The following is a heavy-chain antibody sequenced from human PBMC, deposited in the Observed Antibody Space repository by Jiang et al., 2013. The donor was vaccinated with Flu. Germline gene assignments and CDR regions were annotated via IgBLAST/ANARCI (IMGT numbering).Heavy chain of an antibody. CDR2: IYYSGST. CDR3: ARVRRDGYNYVYYFDY. D-gene: IGHD5-24*01. CDR1: GGSISSYY. J-gene: IGHJ4*01. V-gene: IGHV4-59*01. Sequence: GPGLVKPSETLSLTCTVSGGSISSYYWSWIRQPPGKGLEWIGYIYYSGSTNYNPSLKSRVTISVDTSKNQFSLKLSSVTAADTAVYYCARVRRDGYNYVYYFDYWGQEPWSPSPQ.